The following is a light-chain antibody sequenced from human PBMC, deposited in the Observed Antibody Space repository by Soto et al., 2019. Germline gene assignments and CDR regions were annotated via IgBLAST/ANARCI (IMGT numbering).Light chain of an antibody. J-gene: IGKJ1*01. CDR3: QQYNNWPTWT. Sequence: DIQMTQSPSSLSASVGDRVTITCRASQSISSYLNWYQVKPGKAPKLLIYVASSLQSGVPSRFSGSGSGTDFTLTISSLQSEDFAVYYCQQYNNWPTWTFGQGTKVEIK. V-gene: IGKV1-39*01. CDR2: VAS. CDR1: QSISSY.